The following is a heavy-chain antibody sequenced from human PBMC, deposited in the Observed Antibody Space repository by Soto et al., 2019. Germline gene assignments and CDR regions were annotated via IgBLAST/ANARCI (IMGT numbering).Heavy chain of an antibody. CDR1: GYTFTDYV. D-gene: IGHD3-10*01. CDR3: ERGRFGHDY. CDR2: INAGDGRT. Sequence: QVQLVQSGAEVRKPGASVRVSCKASGYTFTDYVMHWVRQAPGQRLEWMGWINAGDGRTKYSQKSQGRVSITRDTSASTAYIEVTSVTYEDTAVYSCERGRFGHDYWGQGTLLTVSS. J-gene: IGHJ4*02. V-gene: IGHV1-3*01.